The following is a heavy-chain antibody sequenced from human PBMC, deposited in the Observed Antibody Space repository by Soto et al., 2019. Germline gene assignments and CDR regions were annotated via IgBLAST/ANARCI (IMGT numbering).Heavy chain of an antibody. CDR2: ISYDGSNK. Sequence: QVQLVESGGGVVQPGRSLRLSCAASGFTFSSYAMHWVRQAPGKGLEWVAVISYDGSNKYYADSVKGRFTISRDNSKNTLYLQMNSLRAEDTAVYYCARELLPHSSGWSSYFDYWGQGTLVTVSS. V-gene: IGHV3-30-3*01. CDR1: GFTFSSYA. J-gene: IGHJ4*02. CDR3: ARELLPHSSGWSSYFDY. D-gene: IGHD6-19*01.